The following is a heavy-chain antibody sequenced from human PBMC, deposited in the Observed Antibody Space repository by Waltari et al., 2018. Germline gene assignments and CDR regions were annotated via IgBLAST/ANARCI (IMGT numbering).Heavy chain of an antibody. J-gene: IGHJ4*02. Sequence: QLLQSGGGFAEPGGSLRVSCAASGFTFRRFSMSWFRQSPGGGLEWVAAMSGSASCKYYADSVKGRFTISTDDSKITLYLQMNSLTEDDSAIYYCAKWDTAMVGWGQGTQVTVSS. D-gene: IGHD5-18*01. CDR1: GFTFRRFS. V-gene: IGHV3-23*01. CDR2: MSGSASCK. CDR3: AKWDTAMVG.